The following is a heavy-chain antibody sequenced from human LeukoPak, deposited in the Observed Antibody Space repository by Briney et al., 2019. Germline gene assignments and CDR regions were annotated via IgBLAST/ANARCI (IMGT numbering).Heavy chain of an antibody. Sequence: PGGSLRLSCAASGFTFSNAWMSWVRQAPGKGLEWVGRIKSKTDGETRDHAAPVKGRFTISRDDSENTLYLQMNSLKTEDTAIYYCATDRWTFDFWGQGTLVTVTS. CDR2: IKSKTDGETR. CDR3: ATDRWTFDF. J-gene: IGHJ5*01. V-gene: IGHV3-15*01. CDR1: GFTFSNAW. D-gene: IGHD3/OR15-3a*01.